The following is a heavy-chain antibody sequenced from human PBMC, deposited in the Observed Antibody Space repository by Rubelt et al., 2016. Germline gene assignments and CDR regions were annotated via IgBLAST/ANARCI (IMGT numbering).Heavy chain of an antibody. V-gene: IGHV4-39*07. CDR3: AREVGATAYYYDGRDG. D-gene: IGHD1-26*01. J-gene: IGHJ6*02. CDR1: GVSISVSSYY. CDR2: IYYSGST. Sequence: QLQLQESGPGLVKPSETLSLTCTVSGVSISVSSYYWGWIRQPPGKGLEWIGSIYYSGSTYYKPSLKSRVTISVDTSKNQFSLKLSAVTAADTAVYYGAREVGATAYYYDGRDGWGQGTTVTVSS.